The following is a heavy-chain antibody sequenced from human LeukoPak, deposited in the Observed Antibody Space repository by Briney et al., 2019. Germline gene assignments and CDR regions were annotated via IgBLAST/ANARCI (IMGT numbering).Heavy chain of an antibody. Sequence: GGSLRLSCAASGFTFSSFWMSWVRQAPGKGLEWVANIKQDGSEEYYVDSEKGRFTISRDNAKNSLYLQMNSLRAEDTAVYYCVRWEGNGYYFDYRGQGTLVSVS. CDR3: VRWEGNGYYFDY. J-gene: IGHJ4*02. V-gene: IGHV3-7*01. CDR1: GFTFSSFW. D-gene: IGHD3-22*01. CDR2: IKQDGSEE.